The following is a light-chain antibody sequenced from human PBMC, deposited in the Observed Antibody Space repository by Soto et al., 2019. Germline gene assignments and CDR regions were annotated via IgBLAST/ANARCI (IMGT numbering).Light chain of an antibody. CDR2: DAS. CDR3: QQYNSYST. CDR1: QSISSW. V-gene: IGKV1-5*01. J-gene: IGKJ1*01. Sequence: DIQMTQSPSTLSASVGDRVTIPCRASQSISSWLAWYQQKPGKAPKLLIYDASGLESGVPSRFSGSGSGTEFTLTISSLQPDDFATYYCQQYNSYSTFGQGTKVEIK.